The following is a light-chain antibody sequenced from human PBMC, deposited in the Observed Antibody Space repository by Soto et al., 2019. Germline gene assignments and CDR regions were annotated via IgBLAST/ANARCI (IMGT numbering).Light chain of an antibody. V-gene: IGKV3-20*01. J-gene: IGKJ1*01. CDR2: GAS. CDR1: QSVSSSY. Sequence: EIVMTQSPATLSLSPGERATVSCRASQSVSSSYLAWYQLKPGQAPRLLIYGASSRATGIPDRFSGSGSGTDFTLTISRLDPEDFAVYFCQQYGSSPRTFGQGTKVDIK. CDR3: QQYGSSPRT.